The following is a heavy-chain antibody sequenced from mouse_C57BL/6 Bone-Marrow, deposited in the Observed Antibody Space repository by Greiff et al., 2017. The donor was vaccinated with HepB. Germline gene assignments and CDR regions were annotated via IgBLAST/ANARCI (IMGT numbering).Heavy chain of an antibody. Sequence: QVQLKESGPELVKPGASVKISCKASGYAFSSSWINWVKQRPGKGLEWIGRIYPGDGDTNYNGKFKGKATLTADKSSSTAYMQLSSLTSEDSAVYFCARFYGSSPWFAYWGQGTLVTVSA. CDR1: GYAFSSSW. CDR2: IYPGDGDT. J-gene: IGHJ3*01. D-gene: IGHD1-1*01. V-gene: IGHV1-82*01. CDR3: ARFYGSSPWFAY.